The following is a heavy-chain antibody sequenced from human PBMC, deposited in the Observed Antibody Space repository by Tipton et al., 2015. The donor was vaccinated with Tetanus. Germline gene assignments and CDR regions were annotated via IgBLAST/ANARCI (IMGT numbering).Heavy chain of an antibody. Sequence: QVQLVQSGAEVKEPGASVKVSCKTSGYTFTDYYVHWVRQAPGQGLEWVGQINPNTGDTRYTQRFQGRVTMTRDTFISTIYMELSGLSSGDAGVYFCARGGPVRPIYYHPWQFWAQGGLVSVSS. V-gene: IGHV1-2*05. J-gene: IGHJ4*02. CDR1: GYTFTDYY. D-gene: IGHD3-10*01. CDR2: INPNTGDT. CDR3: ARGGPVRPIYYHPWQF.